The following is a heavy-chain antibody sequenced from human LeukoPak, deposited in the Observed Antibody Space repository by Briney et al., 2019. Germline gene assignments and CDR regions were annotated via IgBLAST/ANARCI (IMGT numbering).Heavy chain of an antibody. Sequence: ASVKVSCKASGYTFAKYAVHWARQAPGQRLEWMGWINAGNGDTRYSQKFQGGVTITRDTSASTAYMELNSLRSEDTAVYYCARSILVVPVASHYNYGVDVWGQGTTVTVSS. J-gene: IGHJ6*02. D-gene: IGHD2-2*01. CDR2: INAGNGDT. CDR3: ARSILVVPVASHYNYGVDV. V-gene: IGHV1-3*01. CDR1: GYTFAKYA.